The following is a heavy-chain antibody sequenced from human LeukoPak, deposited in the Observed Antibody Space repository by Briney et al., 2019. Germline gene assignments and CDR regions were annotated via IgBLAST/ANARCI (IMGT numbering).Heavy chain of an antibody. V-gene: IGHV4-59*08. CDR1: GGSLSDDY. Sequence: SETLSLTCSVSGGSLSDDYLSWIRQPPGKALGCIGDINYGGSTNYNPSLKSRVTMSVDTSKNQFSLNLTSVSAADTAVYYCARRRPAPMVNLEEDVQYYMDVWGSGTTVTVSS. CDR3: ARRRPAPMVNLEEDVQYYMDV. J-gene: IGHJ6*03. CDR2: INYGGST. D-gene: IGHD5-18*01.